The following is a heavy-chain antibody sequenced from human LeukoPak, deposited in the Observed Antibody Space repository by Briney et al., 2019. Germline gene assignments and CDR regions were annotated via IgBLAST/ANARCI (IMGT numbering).Heavy chain of an antibody. D-gene: IGHD3-9*01. CDR1: GGSISSYY. V-gene: IGHV4-4*07. Sequence: SETLSLTCTVSGGSISSYYWNWIRRPAGRGLEWIGRINTSGSTNYNPSLKSRVTISVDTSKNQFSLKLTSVTAADTAMYYCAIPYYDILTGYYWDAFDIWGQGTMVTVSS. CDR3: AIPYYDILTGYYWDAFDI. CDR2: INTSGST. J-gene: IGHJ3*02.